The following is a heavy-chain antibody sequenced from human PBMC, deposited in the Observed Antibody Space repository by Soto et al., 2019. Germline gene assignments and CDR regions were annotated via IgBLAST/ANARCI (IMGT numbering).Heavy chain of an antibody. J-gene: IGHJ5*01. CDR2: VAYDGSKT. D-gene: IGHD3-22*01. V-gene: IGHV3-30*03. Sequence: QVQLVESGGGVVQPGRSLRLTCAASGFTFSSNGMHWVRQAPGKGLEWVALVAYDGSKTYYGDSVRGRFTISRDNSENTLYQQMNILRAEDTAAYYCARWVGGSMHDNSGKYDSWGQGTLVTVSS. CDR1: GFTFSSNG. CDR3: ARWVGGSMHDNSGKYDS.